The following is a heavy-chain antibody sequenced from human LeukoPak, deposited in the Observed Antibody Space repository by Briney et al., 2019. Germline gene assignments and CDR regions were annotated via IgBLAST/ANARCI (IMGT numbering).Heavy chain of an antibody. Sequence: PSETLSLTCTVSGYSISSGYYWGWIRQPPGKGLEWIGSIYHSGSTYYNPSLKSRVTISLDTSKNQFSLKLSSVTAADTAVYYCARGSSYGGHLGYWGQGTLVTVSS. CDR2: IYHSGST. J-gene: IGHJ4*02. V-gene: IGHV4-38-2*02. D-gene: IGHD1-26*01. CDR3: ARGSSYGGHLGY. CDR1: GYSISSGYY.